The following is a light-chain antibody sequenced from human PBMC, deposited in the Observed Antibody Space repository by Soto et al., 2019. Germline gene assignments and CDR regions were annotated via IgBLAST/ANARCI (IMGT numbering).Light chain of an antibody. CDR1: SSDVGGYNY. CDR3: SSFSGSNNLGV. V-gene: IGLV2-8*01. CDR2: DVS. J-gene: IGLJ1*01. Sequence: QSALTQPPSASGSPGPSVTISCTGTSSDVGGYNYVSWYQQHPGKAPKLMIYDVSKRPSGVPDRFSGSKSGNTASLTVSGLQAEVEADYYCSSFSGSNNLGVFGTGTKLTVL.